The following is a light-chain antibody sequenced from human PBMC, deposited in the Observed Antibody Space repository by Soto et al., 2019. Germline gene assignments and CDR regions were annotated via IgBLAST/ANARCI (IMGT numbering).Light chain of an antibody. Sequence: DIVMTQSPDSLAVSLGERATINCKSSQSVLYSSNNKNYLAWYQQKPGQPPKLLIYWASTRESGVPDRFSGSGSGTHFTLTISSLQAEDVAVYYCQQYYSTPPTLTFGGGTKVEIK. V-gene: IGKV4-1*01. CDR3: QQYYSTPPTLT. J-gene: IGKJ4*01. CDR2: WAS. CDR1: QSVLYSSNNKNY.